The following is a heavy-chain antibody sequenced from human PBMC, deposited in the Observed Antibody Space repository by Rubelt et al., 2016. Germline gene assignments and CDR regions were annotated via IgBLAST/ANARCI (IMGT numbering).Heavy chain of an antibody. J-gene: IGHJ4*02. CDR2: ISHEGMTK. Sequence: SSDAMHWVRQAPGKGLEWVAVISHEGMTKFYADSVKGRFTISRDNSENSVYLQMNSLRAEDTAVYYCAREGGRDGYNSIFDYWGQGTLVTVSS. D-gene: IGHD5-24*01. CDR3: AREGGRDGYNSIFDY. V-gene: IGHV3-30*04. CDR1: SSDA.